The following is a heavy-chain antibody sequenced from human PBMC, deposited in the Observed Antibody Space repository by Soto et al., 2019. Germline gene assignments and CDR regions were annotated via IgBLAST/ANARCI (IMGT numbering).Heavy chain of an antibody. CDR3: AKDEDGSGSYYYYYYGMDV. CDR1: GFTFSSYA. CDR2: ISGSGGST. D-gene: IGHD3-10*01. J-gene: IGHJ6*02. V-gene: IGHV3-23*01. Sequence: EVQLLESGGGLVQPGGSLRLSCAASGFTFSSYAMSWVRQAPGKGLEWVSAISGSGGSTYYADSVKGRFTISRDNSKNTLYLQMNSLRAEDTAVYYCAKDEDGSGSYYYYYYGMDVWGQGTTVTVSS.